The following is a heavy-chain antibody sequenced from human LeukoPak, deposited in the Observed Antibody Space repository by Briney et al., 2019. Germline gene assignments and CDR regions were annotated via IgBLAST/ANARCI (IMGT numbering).Heavy chain of an antibody. CDR1: DDSISDYY. Sequence: SETLSLTCTVSDDSISDYYRGWIRQPPGKGLEWIGYFYNSGRSTYNPSLKSRVTISAATSKNHFSLKLNSVTTADTAVYYCTRGAGWLIDYWGQGILVTVSS. J-gene: IGHJ4*02. CDR3: TRGAGWLIDY. CDR2: FYNSGRS. V-gene: IGHV4-59*01. D-gene: IGHD3-16*01.